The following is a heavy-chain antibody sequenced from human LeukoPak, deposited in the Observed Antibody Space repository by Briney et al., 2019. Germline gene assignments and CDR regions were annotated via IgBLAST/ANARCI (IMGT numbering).Heavy chain of an antibody. CDR3: AKRGRSSWYFDY. V-gene: IGHV4-59*01. D-gene: IGHD6-13*01. Sequence: SETLSLTCTVSGGSISGYYWNWIRQPPGKGLEWIGDIHYSGNTNYNPSLKSRVTISVDTSKNQLSLKLSSVTAADTAVYFCAKRGRSSWYFDYWGHGTQVTVSS. CDR1: GGSISGYY. CDR2: IHYSGNT. J-gene: IGHJ4*01.